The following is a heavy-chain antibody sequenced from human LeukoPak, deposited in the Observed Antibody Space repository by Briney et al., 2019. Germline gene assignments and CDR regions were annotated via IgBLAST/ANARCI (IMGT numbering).Heavy chain of an antibody. Sequence: GASVKVSCKASGYTFTAYAMIWVRQAPGQGLEWMVWINTNTGNPTYAQGLTGRFVLSLDTSVSTAYLQISSLKAEDTAVYYCAREVRAFDYWGQGTLVTVSS. CDR1: GYTFTAYA. J-gene: IGHJ4*02. D-gene: IGHD4-11*01. CDR3: AREVRAFDY. V-gene: IGHV7-4-1*02. CDR2: INTNTGNP.